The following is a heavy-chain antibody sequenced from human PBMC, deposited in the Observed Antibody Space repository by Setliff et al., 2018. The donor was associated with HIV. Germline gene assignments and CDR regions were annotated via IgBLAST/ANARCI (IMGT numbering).Heavy chain of an antibody. CDR1: AGAIRSYY. Sequence: SETLSLTCTVSAGAIRSYYWTWIRQPPGKGLEWTGSIYHTGRTYYNRSLESRLTISIDTSKNQVSLRLSSVTAADTAVYYCARAPTGVTNAFDIWGQGTMVTVSS. D-gene: IGHD2-8*02. J-gene: IGHJ3*02. V-gene: IGHV4-59*04. CDR3: ARAPTGVTNAFDI. CDR2: IYHTGRT.